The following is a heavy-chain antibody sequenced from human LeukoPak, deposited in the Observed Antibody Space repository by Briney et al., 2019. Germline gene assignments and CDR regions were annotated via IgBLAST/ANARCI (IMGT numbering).Heavy chain of an antibody. CDR1: GFTFSSYA. J-gene: IGHJ4*02. V-gene: IGHV3-23*01. Sequence: GGSLRLSCAASGFTFSSYAMSWVRQAPGKGPEWVSGISVTGAGTYYADSVMGRFTISRDDSKNTLYLVMSTLRVEDTAVYYCGGGINGYYYAPHSWGQGTLVTVSS. D-gene: IGHD3-10*01. CDR2: ISVTGAGT. CDR3: GGGINGYYYAPHS.